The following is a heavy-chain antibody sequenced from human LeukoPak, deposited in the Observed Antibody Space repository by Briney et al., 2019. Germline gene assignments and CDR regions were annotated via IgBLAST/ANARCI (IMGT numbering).Heavy chain of an antibody. CDR1: GFTFSSYS. J-gene: IGHJ6*04. CDR3: ARPGMVRGVNRYYYYYYGMNV. V-gene: IGHV4-34*01. Sequence: PGGSLRLSCAASGFTFSSYSMNWVRQAPGKGLEWIGEINHSGSTNYNPSLKSRVTISVDTSKNQFSLKLSSVTAADTAVYYCARPGMVRGVNRYYYYYYGMNVWGKGTTVTVSS. CDR2: INHSGST. D-gene: IGHD3-10*01.